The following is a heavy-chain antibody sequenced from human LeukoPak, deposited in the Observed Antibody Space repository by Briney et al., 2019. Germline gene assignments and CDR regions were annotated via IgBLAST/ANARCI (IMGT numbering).Heavy chain of an antibody. Sequence: SETLSLTCTVSGGSISSYYWSWIRQPPRKGLEWNGYIYYSGSTNYNPSLKSRVTISVDTSKNQFSLKLSSVTAADTAVYYCARGGMDDYVWGSYRPPPSYYYYYMDVWGKGTTVTVSS. CDR3: ARGGMDDYVWGSYRPPPSYYYYYMDV. J-gene: IGHJ6*03. CDR2: IYYSGST. D-gene: IGHD3-16*02. CDR1: GGSISSYY. V-gene: IGHV4-59*01.